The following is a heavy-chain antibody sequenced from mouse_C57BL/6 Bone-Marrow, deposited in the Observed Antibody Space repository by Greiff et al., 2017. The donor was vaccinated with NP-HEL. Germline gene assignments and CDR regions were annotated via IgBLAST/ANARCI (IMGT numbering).Heavy chain of an antibody. CDR2: VHPYNGGT. J-gene: IGHJ3*01. Sequence: EVQLQQSGPVLVKPGPSVKISCKASGFTFTDYYMHWVKQSHGKSLEWIGLVHPYNGGTSYNQKFKGKATLTVDTSSSTAYMELNSLTSEDSAVYCCAREVYYYGSSPWFAYWGQGTLVTVSA. V-gene: IGHV1-36*01. CDR3: AREVYYYGSSPWFAY. D-gene: IGHD1-1*01. CDR1: GFTFTDYY.